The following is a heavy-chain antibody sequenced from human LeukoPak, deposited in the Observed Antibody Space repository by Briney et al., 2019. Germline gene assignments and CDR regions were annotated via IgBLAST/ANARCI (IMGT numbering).Heavy chain of an antibody. J-gene: IGHJ6*03. Sequence: PSETLSLTCAVYGGSFSGYYWSWIRQPPGKGLEWIGEINHSGSTNYNPSLKSRVTISVDTSKNQFSLKLSSVTAADTAVYYCARRTEDDYVWGSYRSGYYYYYMDVWGKGTTVTISS. CDR1: GGSFSGYY. V-gene: IGHV4-34*01. CDR2: INHSGST. D-gene: IGHD3-16*02. CDR3: ARRTEDDYVWGSYRSGYYYYYMDV.